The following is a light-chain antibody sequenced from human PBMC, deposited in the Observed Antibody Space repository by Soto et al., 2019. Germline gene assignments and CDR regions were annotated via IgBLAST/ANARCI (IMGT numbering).Light chain of an antibody. Sequence: EILMTQSPATLSVSPGERATLSCRASQSVSSNLAWYQQKPGQAPRLLIYGVSTRATGIPARFSGSGSGTEFTPTISSLQSEDFAVYYCQQYNNWPPTWTFGQGTKVDIK. CDR3: QQYNNWPPTWT. V-gene: IGKV3-15*01. CDR1: QSVSSN. J-gene: IGKJ1*01. CDR2: GVS.